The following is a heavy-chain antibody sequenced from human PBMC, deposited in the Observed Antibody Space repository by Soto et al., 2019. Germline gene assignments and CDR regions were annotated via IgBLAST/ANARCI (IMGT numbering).Heavy chain of an antibody. V-gene: IGHV1-69*02. CDR1: GGTFSSYS. Sequence: QVQLVQSGAEVKKPGSSVKVSCKASGGTFSSYSISWVRQAPGQGLEWMGRIIPILGIANYAQKFQGRVTITADKSTSTASMELSSLRSEVTAVYYCASSSRVLLDYWGQGTLVTVSS. CDR3: ASSSRVLLDY. CDR2: IIPILGIA. J-gene: IGHJ4*02. D-gene: IGHD3-10*01.